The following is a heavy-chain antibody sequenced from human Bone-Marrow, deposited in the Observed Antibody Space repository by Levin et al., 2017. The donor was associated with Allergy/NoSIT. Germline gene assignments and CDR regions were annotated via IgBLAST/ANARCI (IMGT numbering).Heavy chain of an antibody. CDR1: GGSISSYY. Sequence: NPSETLSLTCTVSGGSISSYYWSWIRQPPGKGLEWIGYIYYSGSTNYNPSLKSRVTISVDTSKNQFSLKLSSVTAADTAVYYCARDRRGYCSSTSCYGENYYYYGMDVWGQGTTVTVSS. V-gene: IGHV4-59*01. CDR3: ARDRRGYCSSTSCYGENYYYYGMDV. D-gene: IGHD2-2*01. J-gene: IGHJ6*02. CDR2: IYYSGST.